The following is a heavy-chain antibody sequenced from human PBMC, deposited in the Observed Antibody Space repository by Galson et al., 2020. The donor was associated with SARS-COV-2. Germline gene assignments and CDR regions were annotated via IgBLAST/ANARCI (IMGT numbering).Heavy chain of an antibody. CDR1: GFTFSSYG. Sequence: TGGSLRLSCAASGFTFSSYGMHWVRQAPGKGLEWVAVISYDGSNKYYADPVKGRFTISRENSKNTLYLQMNSRRAEDTAVHYCAACIVGATKREYYYYYGMDVWGQGTTVTVSS. CDR2: ISYDGSNK. J-gene: IGHJ6*02. V-gene: IGHV3-30*03. CDR3: AACIVGATKREYYYYYGMDV. D-gene: IGHD1-26*01.